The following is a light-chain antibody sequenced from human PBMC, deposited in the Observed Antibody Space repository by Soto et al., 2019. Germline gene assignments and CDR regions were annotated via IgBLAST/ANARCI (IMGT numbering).Light chain of an antibody. V-gene: IGLV2-14*01. CDR2: EVS. CDR3: SSYTSSSHVV. Sequence: QSALTQPASVSGSPGQSITISCTGTSSDVGGYNYVSWYQQHPGKAPKLLIYEVSNRPSGVSNRFSGSKSGNTASLTISGLQAEDEADYYCSSYTSSSHVVFGGGTKLTGL. J-gene: IGLJ2*01. CDR1: SSDVGGYNY.